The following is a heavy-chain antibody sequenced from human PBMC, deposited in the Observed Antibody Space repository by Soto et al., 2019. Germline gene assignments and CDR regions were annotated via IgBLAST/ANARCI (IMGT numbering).Heavy chain of an antibody. Sequence: QVQLQESGPGLVKPSQTLSLTCTVSGGSISSGGYYWSWIRQHPGKGLEWIGYIYYSGSTYYNPSLKSRVTISVDTSKNQFSLKLRSVTAADTAVYYCARERYSYGPDYYSYGMDVWGQGTTVTVSS. CDR3: ARERYSYGPDYYSYGMDV. V-gene: IGHV4-31*03. CDR2: IYYSGST. D-gene: IGHD5-18*01. CDR1: GGSISSGGYY. J-gene: IGHJ6*02.